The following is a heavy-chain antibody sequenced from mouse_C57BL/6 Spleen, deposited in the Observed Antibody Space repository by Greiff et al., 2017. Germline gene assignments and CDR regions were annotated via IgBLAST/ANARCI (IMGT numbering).Heavy chain of an antibody. CDR3: ARKGRYYMWAMDY. Sequence: EVQLQQSGPELVKPGASVKISCKASGYTFTDYYMNWVKQSHGKSLEWIGDINPNNGGTSYNQKFKGKATLTVDKSSSTAYMELRSLTSEDSAVYYCARKGRYYMWAMDYWGQGTSVTVSS. J-gene: IGHJ4*01. V-gene: IGHV1-26*01. D-gene: IGHD2-12*01. CDR1: GYTFTDYY. CDR2: INPNNGGT.